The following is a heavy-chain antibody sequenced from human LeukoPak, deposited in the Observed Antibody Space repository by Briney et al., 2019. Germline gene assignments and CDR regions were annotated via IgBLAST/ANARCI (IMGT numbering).Heavy chain of an antibody. D-gene: IGHD3-10*01. V-gene: IGHV3-23*01. Sequence: GGSLRLSCAASGFTFSSYAMSWVRQAPGKGLEWVSAISGSGGSTYYADSVKGRFTISRDDSKNTLYLQMNSLRAEDTAVYYCAKTPTQSTMVRGAAINFDYWGQGTLVTVSS. CDR1: GFTFSSYA. CDR3: AKTPTQSTMVRGAAINFDY. CDR2: ISGSGGST. J-gene: IGHJ4*02.